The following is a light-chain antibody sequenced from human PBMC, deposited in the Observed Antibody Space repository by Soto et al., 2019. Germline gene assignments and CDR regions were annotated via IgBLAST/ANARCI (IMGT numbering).Light chain of an antibody. CDR2: HGN. CDR1: SSDVGGHNY. CDR3: CSYAGSYTYV. J-gene: IGLJ1*01. Sequence: QSALTQPRSVSGSPGQSVTISCTGTSSDVGGHNYVSWYQQKPGKAPKLMISHGNNRPSGVPDRFFGSKSANTASLTISGLQADDEADYFCCSYAGSYTYVFGTGTQLTVL. V-gene: IGLV2-11*01.